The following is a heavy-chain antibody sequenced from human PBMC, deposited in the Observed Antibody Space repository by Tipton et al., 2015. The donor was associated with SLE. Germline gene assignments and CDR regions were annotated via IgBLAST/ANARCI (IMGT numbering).Heavy chain of an antibody. Sequence: SLRLSCAASGFTFSDYWMSWVRQAPGKGLEWVANIKQDGGEKFYVDSVKGRFTISRDNSKKSLYVQMNSLRAEDTAVYYCARTRDYYDSSGYSPDYYYMDVWGKGTTVTVSS. J-gene: IGHJ6*03. D-gene: IGHD3-22*01. V-gene: IGHV3-7*01. CDR3: ARTRDYYDSSGYSPDYYYMDV. CDR2: IKQDGGEK. CDR1: GFTFSDYW.